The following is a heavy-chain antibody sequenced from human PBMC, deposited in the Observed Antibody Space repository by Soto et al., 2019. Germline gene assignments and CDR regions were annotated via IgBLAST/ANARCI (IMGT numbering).Heavy chain of an antibody. CDR1: GYTFTSYD. J-gene: IGHJ5*02. Sequence: QVQLVQSGAEVKKPGASVKVSCKASGYTFTSYDINWVRQATGQGLEWMGWMNPNSGNTGYAQKFQGRVTMTRNTSMSTAYMELSSLRSGGTAVYYCARERSAGTGWFDPWGQGTLVTVSS. V-gene: IGHV1-8*01. D-gene: IGHD6-13*01. CDR2: MNPNSGNT. CDR3: ARERSAGTGWFDP.